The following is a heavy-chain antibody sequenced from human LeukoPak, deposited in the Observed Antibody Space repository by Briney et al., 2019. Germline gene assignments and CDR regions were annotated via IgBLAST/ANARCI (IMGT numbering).Heavy chain of an antibody. Sequence: SGGSLRLSCAASGFTFSTYTMNWVRQAPGKGLEWVSTVSDSRDVHYSDSVKGRFTISRDNSKNTLYLQMNRLRPEDTAVYYCARGTVTAPDYWGQGTLVTVSS. CDR2: VSDSRDV. J-gene: IGHJ4*02. CDR1: GFTFSTYT. CDR3: ARGTVTAPDY. D-gene: IGHD2-21*02. V-gene: IGHV3-21*04.